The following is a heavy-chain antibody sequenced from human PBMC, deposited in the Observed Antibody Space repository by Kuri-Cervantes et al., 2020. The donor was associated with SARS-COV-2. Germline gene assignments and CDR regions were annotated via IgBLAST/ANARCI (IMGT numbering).Heavy chain of an antibody. Sequence: ASVKVSCKASGYSFNDYYIYWVRQAPGQGLDWMGWINPNSGGTNYAQKFQGWVTMTRDTSLSISYMELSRLTSDDTAVYYCARGEGSRGLMVVLGWRGAGRLDFWGQGTLVTVSS. CDR3: ARGEGSRGLMVVLGWRGAGRLDF. D-gene: IGHD3-10*01. V-gene: IGHV1-2*04. CDR2: INPNSGGT. J-gene: IGHJ4*02. CDR1: GYSFNDYY.